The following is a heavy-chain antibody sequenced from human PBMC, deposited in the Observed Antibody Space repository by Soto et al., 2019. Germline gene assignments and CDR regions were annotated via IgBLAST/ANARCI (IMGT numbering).Heavy chain of an antibody. CDR3: ARGTAYSSSSYYYGMDV. V-gene: IGHV1-2*02. D-gene: IGHD6-6*01. CDR2: INPNSGGT. J-gene: IGHJ6*02. Sequence: ASVKVSCKASGYTFTGYYMHWVRRAPGQGLEWMGWINPNSGGTNYAQKFQGRVTMTRDTSISTAYMELSRLRSDDTAVYYCARGTAYSSSSYYYGMDVWGQGTTVTVSS. CDR1: GYTFTGYY.